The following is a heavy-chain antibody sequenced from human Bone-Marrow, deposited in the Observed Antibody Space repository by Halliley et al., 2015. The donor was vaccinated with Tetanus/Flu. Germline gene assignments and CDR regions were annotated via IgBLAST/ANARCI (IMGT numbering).Heavy chain of an antibody. CDR3: VGGGYQAGVDY. V-gene: IGHV3-53*01. CDR1: GFTVSSNF. D-gene: IGHD2-2*01. CDR2: VYGGGST. Sequence: CAASGFTVSSNFMTWVRQPPGKGLEWVSVVYGGGSTYYADSVKGRFTVSRDTSKDTVYLQLNRLRVEDTAVYYCVGGGYQAGVDYWGQGTLVTVSS. J-gene: IGHJ4*02.